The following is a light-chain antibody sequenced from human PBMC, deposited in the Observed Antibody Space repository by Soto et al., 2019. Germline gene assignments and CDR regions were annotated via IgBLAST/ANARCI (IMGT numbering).Light chain of an antibody. CDR1: QSISDP. CDR3: QQYNNWPWT. Sequence: DIAISQSPATLSLSPGGRATLSCRASQSISDPLAWYQQKPGQAPRLLIYSASRGATGFPARFSGSGSGTEFTLTISSLQSEGFAIYYCQQYNNWPWTFGQGTKVDIK. J-gene: IGKJ1*01. V-gene: IGKV3-15*01. CDR2: SAS.